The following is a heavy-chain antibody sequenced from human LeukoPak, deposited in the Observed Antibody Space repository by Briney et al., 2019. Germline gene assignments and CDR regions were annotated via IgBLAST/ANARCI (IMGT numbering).Heavy chain of an antibody. CDR1: GGTFSSYA. CDR2: IIPIFGTA. CDR3: ATDIVVVPAAPTPPHY. J-gene: IGHJ4*02. V-gene: IGHV1-69*05. Sequence: ASVKVSCKASGGTFSSYAISRVRQAPGQGLEWMGGIIPIFGTANYAQKFQGRVTITTDESTSTAYMELSSLRSEDTAVYYCATDIVVVPAAPTPPHYWGQGTLVTVSS. D-gene: IGHD2-2*01.